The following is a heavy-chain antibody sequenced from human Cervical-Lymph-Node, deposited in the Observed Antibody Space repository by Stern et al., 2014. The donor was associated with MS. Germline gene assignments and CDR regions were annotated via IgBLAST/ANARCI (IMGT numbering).Heavy chain of an antibody. V-gene: IGHV3-74*02. CDR1: GFNFSSYW. D-gene: IGHD1-26*01. Sequence: EMQLVESGGGLVQPGGSLRLSCAASGFNFSSYWMHWVRQFPEKGLFWVSQINRDGSDTSYADSVKGRFSISRDNIRNMLYLRMTSLRAEDTAVYYCARGGGSWQLLWDIDLWGQGTLVTVSS. J-gene: IGHJ5*02. CDR3: ARGGGSWQLLWDIDL. CDR2: INRDGSDT.